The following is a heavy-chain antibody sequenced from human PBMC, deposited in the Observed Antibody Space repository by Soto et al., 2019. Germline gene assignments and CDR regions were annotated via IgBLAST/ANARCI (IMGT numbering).Heavy chain of an antibody. J-gene: IGHJ4*02. CDR1: GGSFSGYI. V-gene: IGHV4-34*01. Sequence: SETLSLTCAVSGGSFSGYIWTWIRQTPGKGLQWIGQINHSGSSIYNPYNKNRVTISTMSNNKFSLELSSVTAADTAVYYFTRGLFSGSSYSGSWYYFDSWGQGTMVT. CDR2: INHSGSS. D-gene: IGHD1-26*01. CDR3: TRGLFSGSSYSGSWYYFDS.